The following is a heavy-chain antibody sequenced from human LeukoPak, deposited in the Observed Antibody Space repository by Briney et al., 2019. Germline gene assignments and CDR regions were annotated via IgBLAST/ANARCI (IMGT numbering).Heavy chain of an antibody. CDR1: GFNFRAYW. CDR3: ARGKEYFDWLLRAYYFDY. J-gene: IGHJ4*02. D-gene: IGHD3-9*01. Sequence: GGSLRLSCTTSGFNFRAYWMAWVRQAPGKGLEWVANIHQHGSKENYVDSVKGRFTISRDNAKNSVFLQMNSLRAEDTAVYYCARGKEYFDWLLRAYYFDYWGQGALVTVSS. V-gene: IGHV3-7*01. CDR2: IHQHGSKE.